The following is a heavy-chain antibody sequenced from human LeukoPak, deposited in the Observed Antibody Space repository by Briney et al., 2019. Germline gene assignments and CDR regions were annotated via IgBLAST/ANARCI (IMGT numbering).Heavy chain of an antibody. J-gene: IGHJ6*02. CDR1: GFTFSSYG. V-gene: IGHV3-30*18. CDR3: AKDIVATIGPYYYYGMDV. Sequence: GRSLRLSCAASGFTFSSYGMHWVRQAPGKGLEWVAVISYDGSNKYYADSVKGRFTISRDNSKNTLYLQMNSLRAEDTAVYYCAKDIVATIGPYYYYGMDVWGRGTTVTVSS. D-gene: IGHD5-12*01. CDR2: ISYDGSNK.